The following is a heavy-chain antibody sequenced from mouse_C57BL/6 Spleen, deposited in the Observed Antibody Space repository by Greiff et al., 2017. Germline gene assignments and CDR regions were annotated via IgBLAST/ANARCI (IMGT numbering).Heavy chain of an antibody. CDR3: ARGEDYDDY. D-gene: IGHD2-4*01. V-gene: IGHV1-19*01. CDR2: INPYNGGT. J-gene: IGHJ2*01. Sequence: VQLQQSGPVLVKPGASVKMSCKASGYTFTDYYMNWVKQSHGKSLEWIGVINPYNGGTSYNQKFKGKATLTVDKSSSTAYMELNSLTSEDSAVYYCARGEDYDDYWGKAPLSQSPQ. CDR1: GYTFTDYY.